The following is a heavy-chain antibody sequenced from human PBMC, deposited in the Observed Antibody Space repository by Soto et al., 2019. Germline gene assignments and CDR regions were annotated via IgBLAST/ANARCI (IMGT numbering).Heavy chain of an antibody. D-gene: IGHD2-15*01. CDR1: GFTFSSYW. CDR3: GRGYARCDY. J-gene: IGHJ4*02. V-gene: IGHV3-7*03. CDR2: IKEDGSEK. Sequence: GGSLRLSCVASGFTFSSYWMSWVRQAPGKGPEWVANIKEDGSEKYYVDSVKGRFTISRDNVKNSLYLRMNSLRAEDTAVYYCGRGYARCDYWGQGTLVTVSS.